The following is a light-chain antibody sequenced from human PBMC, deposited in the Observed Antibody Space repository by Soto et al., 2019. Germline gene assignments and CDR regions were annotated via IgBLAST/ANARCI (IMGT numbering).Light chain of an antibody. CDR2: DAS. CDR3: QQRNNWPPWT. CDR1: QSVSSY. Sequence: EIVLTQSPATLSLSPGERATLSCRASQSVSSYLAWYQQKPGQAPRLLIYDASNMATGIPARFSGSGSCTDSTLAISGLVPKDFAVYYCQQRNNWPPWTFGQGTKVEIK. V-gene: IGKV3-11*01. J-gene: IGKJ1*01.